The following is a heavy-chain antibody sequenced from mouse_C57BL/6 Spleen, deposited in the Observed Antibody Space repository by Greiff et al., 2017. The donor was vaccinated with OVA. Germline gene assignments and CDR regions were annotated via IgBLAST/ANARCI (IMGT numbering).Heavy chain of an antibody. V-gene: IGHV1-39*01. J-gene: IGHJ2*01. D-gene: IGHD2-3*01. CDR1: GYSFTDYN. CDR2: INPNYGTT. Sequence: EVKLVESGPELVKPGASVKISCKASGYSFTDYNMNWVKQSNGKSLEWTGVINPNYGTTSYNQKFKGKATLTVDQSSSTAYMQLNSLTSEDSAVYYCARRGLYDGSLDYWGQGTTLTVSS. CDR3: ARRGLYDGSLDY.